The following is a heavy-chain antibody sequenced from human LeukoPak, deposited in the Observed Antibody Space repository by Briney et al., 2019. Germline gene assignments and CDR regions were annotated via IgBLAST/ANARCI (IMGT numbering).Heavy chain of an antibody. D-gene: IGHD1-26*01. V-gene: IGHV3-66*02. CDR3: AKSRGGSYFDY. CDR2: IYSGGTT. CDR1: GFTVSSNY. J-gene: IGHJ4*02. Sequence: GGSLRLSCEASGFTVSSNYMSWVRQAPGEGLEWVAIIYSGGTTSYADSVKGRFTISRDNSKNTLYLQMNSLRAEDTAVYYCAKSRGGSYFDYWGQGTLVTVSS.